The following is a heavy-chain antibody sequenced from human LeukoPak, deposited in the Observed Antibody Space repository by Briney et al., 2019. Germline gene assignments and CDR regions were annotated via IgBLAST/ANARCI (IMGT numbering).Heavy chain of an antibody. CDR3: AKGDSTSCCRGEVY. V-gene: IGHV3-13*01. J-gene: IGHJ4*02. CDR2: IGTAGDT. D-gene: IGHD2-2*01. CDR1: GFTFSSYD. Sequence: GGSLRLSCAASGFTFSSYDMHWVRQATGKGLEWVSAIGTAGDTYYPGSVKGRFTISRDNSMNTLYLQMNSLRAEDTAVYYCAKGDSTSCCRGEVYWGQGTLVTVSS.